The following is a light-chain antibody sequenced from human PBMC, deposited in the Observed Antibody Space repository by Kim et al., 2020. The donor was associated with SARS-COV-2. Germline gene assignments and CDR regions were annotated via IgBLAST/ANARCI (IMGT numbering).Light chain of an antibody. CDR3: SSRDTSGDHVL. CDR1: SLRVSY. Sequence: SSELTQEPTVSVALGQTVRITCQGDSLRVSYATWYQQKPGQAPVLVVYHKNQRPSGIPDRFSGSSSLNTASLTITRARAEDEADYYCSSRDTSGDHVLFGGGTQLTVL. V-gene: IGLV3-19*01. CDR2: HKN. J-gene: IGLJ2*01.